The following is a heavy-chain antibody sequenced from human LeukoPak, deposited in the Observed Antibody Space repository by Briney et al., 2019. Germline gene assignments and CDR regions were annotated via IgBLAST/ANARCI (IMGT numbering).Heavy chain of an antibody. Sequence: SETLSLTCAVSGGSFSGYYWSWIRQPPGKGLEWIGEINHSGSTNYNPSLKSRVTISVDTSKNQFSLKLSSVTAADTAVYYCARGRRLLWFGESAAFDIWGQGTMVTVSS. CDR1: GGSFSGYY. CDR2: INHSGST. D-gene: IGHD3-10*01. J-gene: IGHJ3*02. V-gene: IGHV4-34*01. CDR3: ARGRRLLWFGESAAFDI.